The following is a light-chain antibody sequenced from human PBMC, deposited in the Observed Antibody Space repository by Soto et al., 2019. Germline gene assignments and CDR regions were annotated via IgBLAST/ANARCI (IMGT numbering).Light chain of an antibody. V-gene: IGKV3-15*01. CDR2: DAS. J-gene: IGKJ5*01. CDR1: QSIYTR. CDR3: QQYNNWPIT. Sequence: EIVMTQSPATLSVSPGEGATFSCRASQSIYTRVAWYQLKPGQAPRLLLYDASIRATGVPARCSGSGSGTEFSLTINSLQSEDFAVYYCQQYNNWPITFGQGTRLEIK.